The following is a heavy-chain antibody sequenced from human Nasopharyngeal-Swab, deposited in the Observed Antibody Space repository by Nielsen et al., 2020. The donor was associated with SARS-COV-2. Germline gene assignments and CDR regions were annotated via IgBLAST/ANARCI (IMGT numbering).Heavy chain of an antibody. CDR2: INSDGSGT. CDR1: GFPFSSYW. CDR3: ARGTYYDILTGYSYFDY. J-gene: IGHJ4*02. D-gene: IGHD3-9*01. V-gene: IGHV3-74*01. Sequence: GESLPISCVASGFPFSSYWMHWVRPAPGKGLAWVSRINSDGSGTNYADSVKGRFTISRDNAKNTLYLQMNSLRAEDTAVYYCARGTYYDILTGYSYFDYWGQGTLVTVSS.